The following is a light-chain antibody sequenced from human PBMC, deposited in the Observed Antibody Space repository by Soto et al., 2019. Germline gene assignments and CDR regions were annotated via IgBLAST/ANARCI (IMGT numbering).Light chain of an antibody. CDR3: QQYASSPLT. V-gene: IGKV3-20*01. CDR2: DAS. CDR1: QSVGRNY. J-gene: IGKJ4*01. Sequence: EIVLTQSPGTLSVSPGERATLSCRASQSVGRNYLAWYQQKPGQAPRLLIYDASSRATGIPDRFSGSGSGTDFTLTISRLEPEDFAVCYCQQYASSPLTFGGGTKVETK.